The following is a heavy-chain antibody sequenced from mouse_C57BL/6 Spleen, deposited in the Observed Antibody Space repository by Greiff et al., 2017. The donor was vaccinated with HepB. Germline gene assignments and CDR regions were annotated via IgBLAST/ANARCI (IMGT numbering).Heavy chain of an antibody. V-gene: IGHV5-17*01. Sequence: EVMLVESGGGLVKPGGSLKLSCAASGFTFSDYGMHWVRQAPEKGLEWVAYISSGSSTIYYADTVKGRFTISRDNAKNTLFLQMTSLRSEDTAMYYCAREEGTSNYGGSWFAYWGQGTLVTVSA. CDR1: GFTFSDYG. CDR2: ISSGSSTI. D-gene: IGHD2-5*01. J-gene: IGHJ3*01. CDR3: AREEGTSNYGGSWFAY.